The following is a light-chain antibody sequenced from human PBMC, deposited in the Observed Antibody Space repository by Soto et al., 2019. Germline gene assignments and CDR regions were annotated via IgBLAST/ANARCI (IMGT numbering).Light chain of an antibody. Sequence: DIQMTQSPSSLSASVEDRVIITCRASQSIINHLNWYQQKPGKAPKLLIFAASSLQSGVPSRFSGSRSGPDFTLTISSLQPEDFATYYCQQSFSSRWTFGQGTKVDIK. V-gene: IGKV1-39*01. CDR2: AAS. J-gene: IGKJ1*01. CDR1: QSIINH. CDR3: QQSFSSRWT.